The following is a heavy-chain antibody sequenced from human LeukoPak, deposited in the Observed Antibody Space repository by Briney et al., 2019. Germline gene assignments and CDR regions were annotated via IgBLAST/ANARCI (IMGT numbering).Heavy chain of an antibody. CDR3: ARLRIAVAGTGNWFDP. V-gene: IGHV4-59*08. CDR2: IYYSGST. Sequence: PSETLSLTCTVSGGSINNYYWSWIRQPPGKGLEWIGYIYYSGSTNYNPSLKSRVTISVDTSKNQFSLKLSSVTAADTAVYYCARLRIAVAGTGNWFDPWGQGTLVTVSS. J-gene: IGHJ5*02. CDR1: GGSINNYY. D-gene: IGHD6-19*01.